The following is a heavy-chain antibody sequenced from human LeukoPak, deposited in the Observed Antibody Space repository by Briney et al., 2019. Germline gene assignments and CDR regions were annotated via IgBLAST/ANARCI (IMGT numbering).Heavy chain of an antibody. CDR3: ARADDILTGPAPWFDP. J-gene: IGHJ5*02. D-gene: IGHD3-9*01. CDR1: GGTFSSYA. Sequence: SVKVSCKASGGTFSSYAISWVRQAPGQGLEWMGRIIPILGIANYAQKFQGRVTITADKSTSTAYMELSSLRSEDTAVYYCARADDILTGPAPWFDPWGQGTLVTVSS. V-gene: IGHV1-69*04. CDR2: IIPILGIA.